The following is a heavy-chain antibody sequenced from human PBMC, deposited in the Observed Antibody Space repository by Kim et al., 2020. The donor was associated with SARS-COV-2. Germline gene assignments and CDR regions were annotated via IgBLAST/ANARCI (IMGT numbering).Heavy chain of an antibody. D-gene: IGHD5-18*01. V-gene: IGHV4-39*01. Sequence: SETLSLTCTVSGGSISSSSYYWGWIRQPPGKGLEWIGSIYYSGSTYYNPSLKSRVTISVDTSKNQFSLKLSSVTAADTAVYYCASTMDTAMVLDYWGQGTLVTVSS. J-gene: IGHJ4*02. CDR1: GGSISSSSYY. CDR3: ASTMDTAMVLDY. CDR2: IYYSGST.